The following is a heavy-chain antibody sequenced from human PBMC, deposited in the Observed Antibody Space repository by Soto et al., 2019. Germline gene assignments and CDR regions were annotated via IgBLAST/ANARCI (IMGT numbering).Heavy chain of an antibody. V-gene: IGHV1-69*13. CDR3: ARDRHIYYYDSSGYYGPLDY. J-gene: IGHJ4*02. CDR2: IIPIFGTA. D-gene: IGHD3-22*01. CDR1: GGTFSSYA. Sequence: WASVKVSCKASGGTFSSYAISWVRQAPGQGLEWMGGIIPIFGTANYAQKFQGRVTITADESTSTAYMELSSLRSEDTAVYYCARDRHIYYYDSSGYYGPLDYWGQGTVVTVSS.